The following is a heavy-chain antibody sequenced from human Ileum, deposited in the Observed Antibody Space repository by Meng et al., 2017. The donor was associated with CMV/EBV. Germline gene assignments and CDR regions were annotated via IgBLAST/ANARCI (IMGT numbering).Heavy chain of an antibody. D-gene: IGHD2-2*01. V-gene: IGHV1-58*01. CDR1: GFTFTSSA. CDR2: IVVDSGNT. J-gene: IGHJ3*02. Sequence: SVKVSCKASGFTFTSSAVQWVRQARGQRLEWIGWIVVDSGNTNYAQKFQERVTITRDMSTSTAYMELSSLRSEDTAVYYCAAFITDIVVVPAAIGFDIWGQGTMVTVSS. CDR3: AAFITDIVVVPAAIGFDI.